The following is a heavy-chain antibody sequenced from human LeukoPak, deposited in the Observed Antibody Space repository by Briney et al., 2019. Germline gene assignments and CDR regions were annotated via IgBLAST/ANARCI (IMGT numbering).Heavy chain of an antibody. J-gene: IGHJ6*03. CDR1: GGSISSGSYY. CDR3: ARVRIAVAGTYFYYMDV. V-gene: IGHV4-61*02. Sequence: PSETLSLTCTVSGGSISSGSYYWSWIRQPAGKGLEWIGRIYTSGSTNYNPSLKSRVTISVDTSKNQFSLKLSSVTAADTAVYYCARVRIAVAGTYFYYMDVWGKGTTVTVSS. D-gene: IGHD6-19*01. CDR2: IYTSGST.